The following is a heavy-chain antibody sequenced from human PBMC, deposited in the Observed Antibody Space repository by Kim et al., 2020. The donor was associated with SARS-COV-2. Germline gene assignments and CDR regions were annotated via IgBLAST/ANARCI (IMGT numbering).Heavy chain of an antibody. J-gene: IGHJ6*02. D-gene: IGHD3-9*01. CDR1: GGTFSSYA. V-gene: IGHV1-69*13. Sequence: SVKVSCKASGGTFSSYAISWVRQAPGQGLEWMGGIIPIFGTANYAQKFQGRVTITADESTSTAYMELSSLRSEDTAVYYCARATNYDILTGYSPLYYYGMDVWGQGTTVTVSS. CDR3: ARATNYDILTGYSPLYYYGMDV. CDR2: IIPIFGTA.